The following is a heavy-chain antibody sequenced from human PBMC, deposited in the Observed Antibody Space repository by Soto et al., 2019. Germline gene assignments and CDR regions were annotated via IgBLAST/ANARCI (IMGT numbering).Heavy chain of an antibody. V-gene: IGHV1-69*08. Sequence: QVQLVQSGAEVKKPGSSVKVSCKASGGTFSRYSITWVRQAPGHGLEWIGRIIPIFGIASYAQKFQGRVTITADESTSSANMXXSSRRSADTAVYYCAREDRDRETGLVPAAIDGMDVWGQGTTVTVSS. CDR1: GGTFSRYS. CDR2: IIPIFGIA. J-gene: IGHJ6*02. D-gene: IGHD2-2*01. CDR3: AREDRDRETGLVPAAIDGMDV.